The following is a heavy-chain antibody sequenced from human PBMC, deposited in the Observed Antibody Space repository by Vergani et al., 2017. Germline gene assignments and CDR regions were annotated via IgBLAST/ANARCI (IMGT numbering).Heavy chain of an antibody. CDR1: GGSISSYY. CDR2: IYYSGST. Sequence: QVQLQESGPGLVKPSETLSLTCTVSGGSISSYYWSWIRQPPGKGLEWIGYIYYSGSTNYNPSLKSRVTISVDTSKNQFSLKLSSVTAADTAVYYCARDRDSSGWYPYRTEFDPWGQGTLVTVSS. J-gene: IGHJ5*02. D-gene: IGHD6-19*01. CDR3: ARDRDSSGWYPYRTEFDP. V-gene: IGHV4-59*01.